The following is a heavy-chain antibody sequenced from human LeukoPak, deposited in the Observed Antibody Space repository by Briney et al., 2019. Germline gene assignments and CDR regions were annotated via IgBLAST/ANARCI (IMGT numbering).Heavy chain of an antibody. V-gene: IGHV3-23*01. Sequence: PGGSLRLSCAASGFTFSNYGMSWVRQAPGKGLDWVSGISGTGGSTYYSDSVKGRFTISRDNSKNTLYPQMNSLRAEDTAVYFCAKLNYFDTSALDYWGQGTLVAVSS. CDR1: GFTFSNYG. J-gene: IGHJ4*02. CDR2: ISGTGGST. CDR3: AKLNYFDTSALDY. D-gene: IGHD3-22*01.